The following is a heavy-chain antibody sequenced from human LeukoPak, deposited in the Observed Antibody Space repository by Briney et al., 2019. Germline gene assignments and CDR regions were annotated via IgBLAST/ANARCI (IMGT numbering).Heavy chain of an antibody. V-gene: IGHV3-23*01. J-gene: IGHJ4*02. Sequence: GGSLRLSCAASGFTFSSYSMSWVRQAPGKGLEWVSATSTSGGSAYYADSVKGRFTISRDNSKNTLYLQMDSLRADDTAVYYCARYSGSYYYPPAWDLWGQGTLVTVSS. CDR3: ARYSGSYYYPPAWDL. CDR2: TSTSGGSA. CDR1: GFTFSSYS. D-gene: IGHD1-26*01.